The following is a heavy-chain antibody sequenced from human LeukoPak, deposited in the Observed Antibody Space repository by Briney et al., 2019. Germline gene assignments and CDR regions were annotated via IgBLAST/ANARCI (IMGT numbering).Heavy chain of an antibody. CDR3: ARDGGWYFDY. CDR2: IWYDGSNK. CDR1: GFTFSSYG. Sequence: GGSLRLSRAASGFTFSSYGMHWVRQAPGKGLEWVAIIWYDGSNKYYADSVKGRFTISRDNSKNTLSLQMNSLRAEDTAVYYCARDGGWYFDYWGQGTLVTVSS. V-gene: IGHV3-33*01. D-gene: IGHD6-19*01. J-gene: IGHJ4*02.